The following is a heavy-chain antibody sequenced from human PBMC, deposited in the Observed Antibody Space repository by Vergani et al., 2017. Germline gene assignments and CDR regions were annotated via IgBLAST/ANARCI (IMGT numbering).Heavy chain of an antibody. CDR2: LTASGSGI. V-gene: IGHV3-23*01. J-gene: IGHJ4*02. CDR1: VFAFSRDA. CDR3: AKSGWLQHFGAHYFDS. D-gene: IGHD5-24*01. Sequence: EVQLLESGGRLVQPGGSLRLSCVASVFAFSRDAMSWFRQAPGKGLEWVSGLTASGSGISYADSVRGRFTISRDNSKNTLFLQMDSLRAEDTAVYYCAKSGWLQHFGAHYFDSWGQGILVTVSS.